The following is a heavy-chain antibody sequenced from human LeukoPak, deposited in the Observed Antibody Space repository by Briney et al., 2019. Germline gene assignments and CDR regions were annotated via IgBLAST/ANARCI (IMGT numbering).Heavy chain of an antibody. CDR1: GGSISSGGYY. V-gene: IGHV4-31*03. Sequence: SETLSLTCTVSGGSISSGGYYWSRIRQHPGKDLEWIGYIYYSGSTYYNPSLKSRVTISEDTSKNQFSLKLSSVTAADTAVYYCARAPSALEWLLGGFDYWGQGTLVTVSS. D-gene: IGHD3-3*01. CDR2: IYYSGST. CDR3: ARAPSALEWLLGGFDY. J-gene: IGHJ4*02.